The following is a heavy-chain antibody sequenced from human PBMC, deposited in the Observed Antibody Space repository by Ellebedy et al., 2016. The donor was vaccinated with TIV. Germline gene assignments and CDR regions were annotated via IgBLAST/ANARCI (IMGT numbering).Heavy chain of an antibody. CDR3: AAYYGGRFDY. J-gene: IGHJ4*02. Sequence: MPSETLSLTCNVSGGSISTFYWSWIRQPPGKGLEFIGYIYYIGITNYNPSLESRVAISIDTSENQFSLRQSSVTAADTAVYYCAAYYGGRFDYWGQGTLVTVSS. D-gene: IGHD4-23*01. CDR2: IYYIGIT. V-gene: IGHV4-59*01. CDR1: GGSISTFY.